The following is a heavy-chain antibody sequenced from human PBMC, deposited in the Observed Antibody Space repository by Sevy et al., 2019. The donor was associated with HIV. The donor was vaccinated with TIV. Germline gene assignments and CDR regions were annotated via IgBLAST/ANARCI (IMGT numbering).Heavy chain of an antibody. CDR1: RFTFSSYA. V-gene: IGHV3-30*04. Sequence: GGSLRLSCAASRFTFSSYAMHWVRQAPGKGLGWVAVISFDGSDNYYADSVKGRFTISRDNSKNTLYLKMNSLRADDTAVYYCARDEGGGYSLDQWGQGTLVTVSS. CDR3: ARDEGGGYSLDQ. J-gene: IGHJ4*02. CDR2: ISFDGSDN. D-gene: IGHD2-21*01.